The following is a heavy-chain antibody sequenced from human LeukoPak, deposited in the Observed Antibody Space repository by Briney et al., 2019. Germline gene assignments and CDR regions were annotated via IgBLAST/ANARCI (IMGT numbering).Heavy chain of an antibody. J-gene: IGHJ4*02. V-gene: IGHV3-43*02. D-gene: IGHD1-14*01. CDR2: IRGDGSVT. CDR3: ATGSQPGTTFDY. Sequence: GVSLRLSCAASGFSFNDYPMHWVRQAPGKGLEWVSLIRGDGSVTYYADSVKGRFTISRDNSKNSLYLQMNSLRVEDSALYYCATGSQPGTTFDYWGQGTLVTASS. CDR1: GFSFNDYP.